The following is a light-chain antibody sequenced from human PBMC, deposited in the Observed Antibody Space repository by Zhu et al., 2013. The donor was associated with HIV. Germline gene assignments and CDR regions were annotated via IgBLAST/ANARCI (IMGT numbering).Light chain of an antibody. J-gene: IGKJ4*01. CDR3: QQLNSYPLT. CDR1: QGISGY. V-gene: IGKV1-9*01. CDR2: AAS. Sequence: DIQLTQSPSFLSASVGDRVTITCRPSQGISGYLAWYQQKPGKAPKLLIYAASTLQSGVPSRFSGSGSGTEFTLTISSLQPEDSATYYCQQLNSYPLTFGGRDQGGDQT.